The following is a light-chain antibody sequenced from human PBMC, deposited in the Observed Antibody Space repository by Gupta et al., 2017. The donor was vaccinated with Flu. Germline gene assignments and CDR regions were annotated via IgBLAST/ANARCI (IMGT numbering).Light chain of an antibody. CDR2: AAS. CDR1: QSISSY. J-gene: IGKJ4*01. CDR3: QQSYSNLLT. V-gene: IGKV1-39*01. Sequence: DIQMTQSPSSLSASVGDRVTITCRASQSISSYLNWYQQKPGKAPKLLIYAASSLQSGVPSRFSGSGSGTDFTLTISRLQPEDFATYYCQQSYSNLLTFGGGTKVEIK.